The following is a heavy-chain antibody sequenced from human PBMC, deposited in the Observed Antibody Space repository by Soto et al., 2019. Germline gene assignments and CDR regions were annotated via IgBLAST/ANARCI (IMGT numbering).Heavy chain of an antibody. D-gene: IGHD6-13*01. J-gene: IGHJ4*02. CDR3: ARGRDGVAAFHY. V-gene: IGHV4-34*01. Sequence: QVQLQQWGAGLLKPSETLSLTCAVYGGSFSGYYWSWIRQPPGKGLEWIGEINHSGSTNYNPSLKSRVTISVDTSKNQFSLKLSSVTAADTAVYYCARGRDGVAAFHYCGQGTLVSVSS. CDR2: INHSGST. CDR1: GGSFSGYY.